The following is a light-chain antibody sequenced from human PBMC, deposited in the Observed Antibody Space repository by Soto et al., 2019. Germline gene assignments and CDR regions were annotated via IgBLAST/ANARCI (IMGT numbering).Light chain of an antibody. Sequence: DIVMTQSPDSLAVSLGEGATITCKSSQSGLHGSNSKSLLAWYQQKPGQPPKLLIYCTSTRESGVPDRFSGSGSGTDFTLTISSLQAEDVAVYYCQQYYTTPYTFGQGTKLEIK. CDR1: QSGLHGSNSKSL. V-gene: IGKV4-1*01. J-gene: IGKJ2*01. CDR2: CTS. CDR3: QQYYTTPYT.